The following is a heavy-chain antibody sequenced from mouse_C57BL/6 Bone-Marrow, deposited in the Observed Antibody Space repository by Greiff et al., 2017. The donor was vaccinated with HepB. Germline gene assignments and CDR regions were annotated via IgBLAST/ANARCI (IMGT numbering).Heavy chain of an antibody. CDR2: ISYDGSN. J-gene: IGHJ1*03. D-gene: IGHD1-1*01. CDR1: GYSITSGYY. CDR3: ARDRDYYGSPSYWYFDV. V-gene: IGHV3-6*01. Sequence: EVKLVESGPGLVKPSQSLSLTCSVTGYSITSGYYWNWIRQFPGNKLEWMGYISYDGSNNYNPSLKNRISITRDTSKNQFFLKLNSVTTEDTATYYCARDRDYYGSPSYWYFDVWGTGTTVTVSS.